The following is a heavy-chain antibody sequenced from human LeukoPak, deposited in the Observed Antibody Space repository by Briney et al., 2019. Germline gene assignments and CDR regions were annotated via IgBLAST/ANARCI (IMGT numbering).Heavy chain of an antibody. V-gene: IGHV3-64D*06. CDR3: VRGTGY. Sequence: GGSLRLSCSVSGFTFSSYVMHWVRQAPGKGLEDVSAISSNGDNTYYADSVKGRFTISRDNSKNTLYLQMSSLRADDTAVYYCVRGTGYWGQGTLVTVSS. J-gene: IGHJ4*02. CDR2: ISSNGDNT. CDR1: GFTFSSYV.